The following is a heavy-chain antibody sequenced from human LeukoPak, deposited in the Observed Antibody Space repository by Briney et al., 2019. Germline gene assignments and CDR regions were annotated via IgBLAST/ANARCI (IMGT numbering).Heavy chain of an antibody. V-gene: IGHV3-23*01. J-gene: IGHJ4*02. CDR3: AKRRFLESTPYYFDY. CDR2: ISGGGDYT. D-gene: IGHD3-3*01. Sequence: GGSLRLSCAASGFTFSSYTLSWVRQAPGRGLEWVSTISGGGDYTPYADSVKGRFTISRDNSKNTLYLQMNGLRVEDSALYYCAKRRFLESTPYYFDYWGQGTLVTVSS. CDR1: GFTFSSYT.